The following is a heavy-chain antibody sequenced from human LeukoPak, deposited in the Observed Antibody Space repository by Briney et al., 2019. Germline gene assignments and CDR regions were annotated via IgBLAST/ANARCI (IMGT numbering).Heavy chain of an antibody. CDR2: ISGSGGST. V-gene: IGHV3-23*01. CDR1: GFTFSSYA. CDR3: AKGSFTIFGVVTYNYFDY. J-gene: IGHJ4*02. D-gene: IGHD3-3*01. Sequence: GGSLRLSFAASGFTFSSYAMSWVRQAPGKGLEWVSAISGSGGSTYYADSVKGRFTISRDNSKNTLYLQMNSLRAEDTAVYYCAKGSFTIFGVVTYNYFDYWGQGTLVTVSS.